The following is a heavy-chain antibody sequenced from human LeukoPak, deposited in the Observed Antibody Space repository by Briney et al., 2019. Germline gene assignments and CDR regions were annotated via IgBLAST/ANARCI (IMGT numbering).Heavy chain of an antibody. CDR1: GFTFSSYN. V-gene: IGHV3-48*04. J-gene: IGHJ4*02. D-gene: IGHD1-26*01. Sequence: GGSLRLSCAASGFTFSSYNMNWVRQAPGKGLEWVSYISSSSSTIYYADSVKGRFTISRDNTKNSLYLQMNSLRADDTAVYYCARDKIVGPTTLDYWGQGTLVTVSS. CDR2: ISSSSSTI. CDR3: ARDKIVGPTTLDY.